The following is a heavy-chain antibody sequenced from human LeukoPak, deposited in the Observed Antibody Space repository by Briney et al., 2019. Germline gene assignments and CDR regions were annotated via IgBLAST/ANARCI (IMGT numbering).Heavy chain of an antibody. CDR1: GFTFSSYG. D-gene: IGHD5-12*01. CDR3: ATTSEWLRRTIRDVFDI. Sequence: GGSLRLSCAASGFTFSSYGMHWVRQAPGKGLEWVSYISISGSTINYAASVRGRFTISRDNAKKSLYLQMSSLRADDTAVYFCATTSEWLRRTIRDVFDIWGHGTMVTVSS. CDR2: ISISGSTI. J-gene: IGHJ3*02. V-gene: IGHV3-48*04.